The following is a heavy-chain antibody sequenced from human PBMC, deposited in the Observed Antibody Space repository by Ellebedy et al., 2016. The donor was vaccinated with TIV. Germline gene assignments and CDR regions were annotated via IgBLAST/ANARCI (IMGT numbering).Heavy chain of an antibody. D-gene: IGHD4-17*01. CDR3: ASGLTGDYGAFDV. CDR1: GITFSNAW. V-gene: IGHV3-7*03. J-gene: IGHJ3*01. CDR2: IADDGREE. Sequence: GESLKISCTTSGITFSNAWMSWVRQAPGKGLEWVANIADDGREENYVDSVRGRFTISRDNAKNLLSLHMNTLRAEDTAVYYCASGLTGDYGAFDVWGPGTMVTVSS.